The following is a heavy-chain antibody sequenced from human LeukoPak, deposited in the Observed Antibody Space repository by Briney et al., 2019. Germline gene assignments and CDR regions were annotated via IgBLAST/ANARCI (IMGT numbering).Heavy chain of an antibody. CDR2: IYPGDSDT. V-gene: IGHV5-51*01. CDR1: GYSFTSYW. CDR3: ARPRIAAAGNVYYMDV. Sequence: PGESLKISGKGSGYSFTSYWIGWVRQMPGKGLEWMGIIYPGDSDTRYSPSFQGQVTISADKSISTAYLQWSSLKASDTAMHYCARPRIAAAGNVYYMDVWGKGTTVTVSS. J-gene: IGHJ6*03. D-gene: IGHD6-13*01.